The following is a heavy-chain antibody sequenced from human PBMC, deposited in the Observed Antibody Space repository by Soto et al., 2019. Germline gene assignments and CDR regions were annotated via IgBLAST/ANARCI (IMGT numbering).Heavy chain of an antibody. CDR1: GFTFSSYA. CDR3: AKDAAVRITMVRGVRGWFDP. Sequence: GGSLRLSCAASGFTFSSYAMSWVRHAPGKGLEWVSAISGSGGSTYYADSVKGRFTISRDNSKNTLYLQMNSLRAEDTAVYYCAKDAAVRITMVRGVRGWFDPWGQGTLVTVSS. J-gene: IGHJ5*02. V-gene: IGHV3-23*01. D-gene: IGHD3-10*01. CDR2: ISGSGGST.